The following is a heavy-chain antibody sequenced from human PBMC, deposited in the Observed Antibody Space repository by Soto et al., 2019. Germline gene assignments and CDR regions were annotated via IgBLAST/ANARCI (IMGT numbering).Heavy chain of an antibody. D-gene: IGHD1-7*01. CDR1: GFTFSSYD. Sequence: EVQLAESGGGMVQPGGSLRLSCVASGFTFSSYDMHWVRQAPGKGLEYVSSISSNGGTTYYGNSVKGRFTISRDNSKNTLYLQMGSLNAEDMAVYYCVRRVSGNYDYWGQGTLVTVSS. J-gene: IGHJ4*02. V-gene: IGHV3-64*01. CDR2: ISSNGGTT. CDR3: VRRVSGNYDY.